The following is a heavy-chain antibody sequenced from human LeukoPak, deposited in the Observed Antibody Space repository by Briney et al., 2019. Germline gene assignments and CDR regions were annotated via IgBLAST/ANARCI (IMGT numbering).Heavy chain of an antibody. CDR1: GFTLSSYG. CDR3: AKDSSTSCHD. J-gene: IGHJ4*02. D-gene: IGHD2-2*01. CDR2: IRPDERSK. V-gene: IGHV3-30*02. Sequence: PGGSLRLSCAASGFTLSSYGMHWVRQAPGKGLEWVAIIRPDERSKYYADSVKGRFIISRDNSKNTLYLQMSSLRAEDTAVYYCAKDSSTSCHDWGQGTLVTVSS.